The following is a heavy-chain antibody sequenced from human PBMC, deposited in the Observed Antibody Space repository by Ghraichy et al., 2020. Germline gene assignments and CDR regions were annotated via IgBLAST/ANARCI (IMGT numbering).Heavy chain of an antibody. Sequence: GGSLRLSCAASGFTFSSYAMSWVRQAPGKGLEWVSAISGSGGSTYYADSVKGRFTISRDNSKNTLYLQMNSLRAEDTAVYYCANALYSGSYYELDFWGQGNLVTVSS. CDR3: ANALYSGSYYELDF. V-gene: IGHV3-23*01. CDR1: GFTFSSYA. J-gene: IGHJ4*02. D-gene: IGHD1-26*01. CDR2: ISGSGGST.